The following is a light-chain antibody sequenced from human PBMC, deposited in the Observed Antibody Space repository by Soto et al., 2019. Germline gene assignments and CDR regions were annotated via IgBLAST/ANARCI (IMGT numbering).Light chain of an antibody. CDR1: QSVSSSY. V-gene: IGKV3-20*01. CDR2: GAS. CDR3: QQYGTSPLT. Sequence: EIVLTQSPGTLSLSPGERATLSCRASQSVSSSYLAWYQQKPGQAPRLLIYGASRRATGIADRFSGSGSGTDFTLTISRLEPEDFAVYYCQQYGTSPLTFGGWTKVEIK. J-gene: IGKJ4*01.